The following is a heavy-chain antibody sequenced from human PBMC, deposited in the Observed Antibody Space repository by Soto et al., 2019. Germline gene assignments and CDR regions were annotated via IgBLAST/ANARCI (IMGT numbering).Heavy chain of an antibody. V-gene: IGHV4-39*01. J-gene: IGHJ4*02. CDR2: IYYSGST. CDR1: GGSISSSSYY. D-gene: IGHD3-10*01. Sequence: QLQLQESGPGLVKPSETLSLTCTVSGGSISSSSYYWGWIRQPPGKGLEWIGSIYYSGSTYYNPSLKSRVTISVDTSKNQFSLKLSSVTAADTAVYYCARLYRAPSYFDYWGQGTLVTVSS. CDR3: ARLYRAPSYFDY.